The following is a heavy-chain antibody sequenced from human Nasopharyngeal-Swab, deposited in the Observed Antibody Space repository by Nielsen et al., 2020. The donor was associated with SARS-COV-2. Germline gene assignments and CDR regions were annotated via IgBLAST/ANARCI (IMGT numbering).Heavy chain of an antibody. CDR1: GFTFSSYS. D-gene: IGHD6-6*01. Sequence: GESLKISCAASGFTFSSYSMNWVRQAPGKGLEWVSSISSSSSYIYYADSVKGRFTISRDNAKNSLCLQMNSLRAEDTAVYYCARDEQLAYGMDVWGQGTTVTVSS. V-gene: IGHV3-21*01. CDR2: ISSSSSYI. J-gene: IGHJ6*02. CDR3: ARDEQLAYGMDV.